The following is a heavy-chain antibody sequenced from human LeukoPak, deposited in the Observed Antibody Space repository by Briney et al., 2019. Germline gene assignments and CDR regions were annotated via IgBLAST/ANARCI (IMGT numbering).Heavy chain of an antibody. J-gene: IGHJ4*02. V-gene: IGHV4-30-2*01. Sequence: SQTLSLTCAVSGGSISSGGYSWSWIRQPPGKGLEWIGEINHSGSTNYNPSLKSRVTISVDTSKNQFSLKLSSVTAADTAVYYCAGIAARLIDYWGQGTLVTVSS. D-gene: IGHD6-6*01. CDR3: AGIAARLIDY. CDR1: GGSISSGGYS. CDR2: INHSGST.